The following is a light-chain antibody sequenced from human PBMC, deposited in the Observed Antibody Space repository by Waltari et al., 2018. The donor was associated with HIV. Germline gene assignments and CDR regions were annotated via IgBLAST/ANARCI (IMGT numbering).Light chain of an antibody. CDR2: AVS. CDR3: SSYTSSRSYV. V-gene: IGLV2-14*03. CDR1: GSDVGGYNY. Sequence: QSALPQPASVSGSPGQSLTISCTGTGSDVGGYNYVSWYQQHPGKAPKLMIYAVSNRPSGVSNRFSGSKYGNTASLTISGLQAEDEADYYCSSYTSSRSYVFGTGTRVTV. J-gene: IGLJ1*01.